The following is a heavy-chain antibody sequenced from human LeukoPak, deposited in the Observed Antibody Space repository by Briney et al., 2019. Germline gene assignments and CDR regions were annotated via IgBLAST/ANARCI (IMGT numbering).Heavy chain of an antibody. D-gene: IGHD1-26*01. Sequence: SETLSLTRTVSGGSISSYYWAWIRQPAGKGLEWIGRIYPSGSTNYNPSLKSRVTMSVDTTKNQFSLKLSPVTAADTAVYYCARENSGSYREFDYWGQGTLVTVSS. CDR3: ARENSGSYREFDY. CDR1: GGSISSYY. V-gene: IGHV4-4*07. J-gene: IGHJ4*02. CDR2: IYPSGST.